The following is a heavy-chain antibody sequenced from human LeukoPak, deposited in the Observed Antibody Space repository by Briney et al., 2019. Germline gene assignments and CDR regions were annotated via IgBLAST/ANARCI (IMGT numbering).Heavy chain of an antibody. CDR3: ARDLNHGFNYYYYGLEV. V-gene: IGHV4-59*01. D-gene: IGHD3-9*01. J-gene: IGHJ6*02. CDR2: IYFSGNT. Sequence: SETLSLTCTVSGDSINSYYWSWIRQPPGKGLEWIGYIYFSGNTKYNPSLKNRVAISVDRSKSQFYLTLRSVTAADTAVYYCARDLNHGFNYYYYGLEVWGQGTTVTVSS. CDR1: GDSINSYY.